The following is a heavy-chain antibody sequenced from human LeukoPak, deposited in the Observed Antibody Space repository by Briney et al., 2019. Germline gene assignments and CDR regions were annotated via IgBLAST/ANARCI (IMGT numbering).Heavy chain of an antibody. J-gene: IGHJ4*02. CDR3: ARPTTPSYCSSTGCSPWAFDY. V-gene: IGHV5-51*01. D-gene: IGHD2-2*01. CDR2: IYPGDSDT. Sequence: GESLKISCKGSGYSFTSYWIGWVRQMPGKGLEWMGIIYPGDSDTRYSPSFQGQVTISADKSISTAYLQWSSLKASDTAMYYCARPTTPSYCSSTGCSPWAFDYWGQGTLVTVSS. CDR1: GYSFTSYW.